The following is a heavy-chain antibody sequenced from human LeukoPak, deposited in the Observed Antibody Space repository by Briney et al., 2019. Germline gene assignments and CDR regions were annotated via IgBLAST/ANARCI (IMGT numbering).Heavy chain of an antibody. CDR2: IASDGSST. Sequence: GGSLRLSCAASGFTFSSHWMHWVRQAPGKGLVWVSRIASDGSSTTYADSVKGRFTISRDNSKNTLYLQMNSLRAEDTAVYYCARDDVRGMDVWGQGTTVTVSS. J-gene: IGHJ6*02. D-gene: IGHD2-8*01. CDR3: ARDDVRGMDV. CDR1: GFTFSSHW. V-gene: IGHV3-74*01.